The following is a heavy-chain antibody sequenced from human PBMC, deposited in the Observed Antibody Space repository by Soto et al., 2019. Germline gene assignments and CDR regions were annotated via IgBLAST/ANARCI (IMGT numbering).Heavy chain of an antibody. CDR3: ARAFSSSWYHFGYYYYGMDV. CDR1: GDSVSSNSAA. D-gene: IGHD6-13*01. Sequence: SQTLSLTCAISGDSVSSNSAAWNWIRQSPSRGLEWLGRTYYRSKWYNDYAVSVKSRITINPDTSKNQFSLQLNSVTPEDTAVYYCARAFSSSWYHFGYYYYGMDVWGQGTTVTVSS. J-gene: IGHJ6*02. V-gene: IGHV6-1*01. CDR2: TYYRSKWYN.